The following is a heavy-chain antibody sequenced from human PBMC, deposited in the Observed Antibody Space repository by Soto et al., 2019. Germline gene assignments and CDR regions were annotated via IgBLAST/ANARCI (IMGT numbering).Heavy chain of an antibody. CDR1: GFTFDDYA. V-gene: IGHV3-9*01. J-gene: IGHJ4*02. D-gene: IGHD3-16*01. CDR2: ISWNSGSI. CDR3: GKGEPNLGFDY. Sequence: EVQLVESGGGLVQPGRSLRLSCAASGFTFDDYAMHWVRQAPGKGLEWVSGISWNSGSIGYADSVKGRFTISRDNAKNSLYLQIKSLRAEDTALYYCGKGEPNLGFDYWGQGTLVTVSS.